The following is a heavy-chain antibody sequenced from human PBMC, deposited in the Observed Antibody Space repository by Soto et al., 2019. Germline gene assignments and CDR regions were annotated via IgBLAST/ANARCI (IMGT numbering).Heavy chain of an antibody. D-gene: IGHD6-6*01. CDR2: IYYSGST. V-gene: IGHV4-30-4*01. J-gene: IGHJ5*02. CDR3: ARAGSIEAMNWFAP. CDR1: VGSISSGDYD. Sequence: PSETPCIPCTFPVGSISSGDYDWSWIRQPPGKGLEWIGYIYYSGSTYYNPSLKIRVTISVETSKNQFSLKLSSVTAADTAVYYCARAGSIEAMNWFAPWGQGTLVTFSS.